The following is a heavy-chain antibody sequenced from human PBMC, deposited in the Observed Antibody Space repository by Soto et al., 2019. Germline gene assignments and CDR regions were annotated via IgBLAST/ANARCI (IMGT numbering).Heavy chain of an antibody. CDR3: PRGGRKSGYISICVFDY. D-gene: IGHD6-13*01. CDR1: GGSINSGGYY. V-gene: IGHV4-31*03. CDR2: MYYSGSM. Sequence: QGQLRESGPALVQPSQTLSLTCTVSGGSINSGGYYWNCFCQHPVKGLEWIGYMYYSGSMDYNPFLRSRVSISADSSHSHHYLQLGSLAAAQTAVYFCPRGGRKSGYISICVFDYLRQATLVNVSS. J-gene: IGHJ4*02.